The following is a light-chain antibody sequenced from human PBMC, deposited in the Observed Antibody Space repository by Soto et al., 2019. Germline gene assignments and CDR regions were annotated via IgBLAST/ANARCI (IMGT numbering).Light chain of an antibody. CDR1: RSDIGASNS. CDR3: ISYKTDVTFV. J-gene: IGLJ2*01. Sequence: QSVLTQPASVSGSPGQSITISCAGTRSDIGASNSVSWYQHLPGRSPTLIIYEATNRPSGVSERFSGSKAGDTASLTISGLQADDESEYFCISYKTDVTFVFGGGTKLTVL. CDR2: EAT. V-gene: IGLV2-14*01.